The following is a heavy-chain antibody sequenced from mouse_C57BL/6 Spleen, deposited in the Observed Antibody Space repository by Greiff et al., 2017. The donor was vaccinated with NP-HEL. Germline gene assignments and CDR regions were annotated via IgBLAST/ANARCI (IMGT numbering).Heavy chain of an antibody. CDR1: GFTFSSYA. CDR2: ISDGGSYT. J-gene: IGHJ2*01. Sequence: EVKVEESGGGLVKPGGSLKLSCAASGFTFSSYAMSWVRQTPEKRLEWVATISDGGSYTYYPDNVKGRFTISRDNAKNNLYLQMSHLKSEDTAMYYCARDGNYYDYDGYYFDYWGQGTTLTVSS. CDR3: ARDGNYYDYDGYYFDY. D-gene: IGHD2-4*01. V-gene: IGHV5-4*01.